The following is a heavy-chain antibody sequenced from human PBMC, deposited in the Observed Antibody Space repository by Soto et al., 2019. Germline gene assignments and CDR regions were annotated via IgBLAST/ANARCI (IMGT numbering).Heavy chain of an antibody. D-gene: IGHD1-26*01. CDR2: ISAYNGNT. J-gene: IGHJ4*02. V-gene: IGHV1-18*01. CDR3: ARTWELLREFDY. CDR1: GYTFTSYC. Sequence: ASVKVSCKASGYTFTSYCISWARQAPGQGLEWMGWISAYNGNTNYAQKLQGRVTMTTDTSTSTAYMELRSLRSDDTAVYYCARTWELLREFDYWGQGTLVTVSS.